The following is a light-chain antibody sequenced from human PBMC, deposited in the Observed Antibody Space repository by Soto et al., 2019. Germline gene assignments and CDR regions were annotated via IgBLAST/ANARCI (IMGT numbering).Light chain of an antibody. CDR2: SGN. V-gene: IGLV1-44*01. Sequence: QSVLTQPPSASGTPGQTVTISCSGSSSNIGSNTINWYQQLPGTAPKLLIHSGNQRPSGVPDRFSGSKSGTSASLVITGLQSEDEADYSCAAWDNGLNGLLFGGGTKVTVL. CDR3: AAWDNGLNGLL. J-gene: IGLJ2*01. CDR1: SSNIGSNT.